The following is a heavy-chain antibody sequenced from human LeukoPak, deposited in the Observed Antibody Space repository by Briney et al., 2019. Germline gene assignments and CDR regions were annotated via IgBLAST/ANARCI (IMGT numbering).Heavy chain of an antibody. CDR2: ISAYNGNT. CDR1: VYTFTSYC. Sequence: GASVKVSYKASVYTFTSYCISGVRQPRGQGLEGMGCISAYNGNTNYAQKLQDRVNMTTDRSTSTADMDVKSQRCGDSRVYHCERASSGASDVFDIWGQGTMLTVYS. D-gene: IGHD3-22*01. CDR3: ERASSGASDVFDI. V-gene: IGHV1-18*01. J-gene: IGHJ3*02.